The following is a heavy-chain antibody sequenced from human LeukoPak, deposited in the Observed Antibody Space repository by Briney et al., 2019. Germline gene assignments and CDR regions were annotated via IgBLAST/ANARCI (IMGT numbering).Heavy chain of an antibody. V-gene: IGHV4-61*02. D-gene: IGHD6-13*01. CDR2: IYTSGST. Sequence: SQTLSLTCTVSGGSISSGSYYWNWIRQPAGKGLEWIGRIYTSGSTNYNPSLKSRVTISVDTSKNQFSLKVNSVTAADTAVYYCARDIAAAGQIDYWGQGTLVTVSS. CDR1: GGSISSGSYY. CDR3: ARDIAAAGQIDY. J-gene: IGHJ4*02.